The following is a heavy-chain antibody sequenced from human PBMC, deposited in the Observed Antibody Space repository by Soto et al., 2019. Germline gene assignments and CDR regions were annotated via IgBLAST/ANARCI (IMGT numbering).Heavy chain of an antibody. CDR1: GFTFSSYA. Sequence: GGSLRLSCAASGFTFSSYAMHWVRQAPGKGLEWVAVISYDGSNKYYADSVKGRSTISRDNSKNTLHLQVNSLRGEDTAVYYCAKEADISGYYPDYWGQGTQVTVSS. V-gene: IGHV3-30-3*01. J-gene: IGHJ4*02. CDR2: ISYDGSNK. D-gene: IGHD3-22*01. CDR3: AKEADISGYYPDY.